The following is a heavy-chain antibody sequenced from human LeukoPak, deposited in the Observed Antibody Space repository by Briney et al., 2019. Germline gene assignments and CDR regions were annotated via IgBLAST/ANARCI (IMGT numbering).Heavy chain of an antibody. CDR1: GGSISSYY. Sequence: PSETLSLTCTVSGGSISSYYWSWIRQPPGKGLEWIGYIYYSGSTNYNPSLKSRVTISLDTSKNQFSRKLSSVTAADTAVYYCAREGTDQYYYYYMDVWGKGTTVTVSS. CDR2: IYYSGST. V-gene: IGHV4-59*01. CDR3: AREGTDQYYYYYMDV. J-gene: IGHJ6*03. D-gene: IGHD3-10*01.